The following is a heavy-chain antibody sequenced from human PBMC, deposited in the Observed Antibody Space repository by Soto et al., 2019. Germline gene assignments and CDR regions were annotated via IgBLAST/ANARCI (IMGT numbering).Heavy chain of an antibody. Sequence: QVQLMQSGAEVKKPGSSVKVSGKASGGTFSTSALSWVRQAPGEGLEWVGGIMPVFATPDYAQKFQGRVTISADEATTTDYLELTSLTTDDTAVYYCARDKARQQLGGNYYYILDVWGQGTAITVSS. CDR1: GGTFSTSA. D-gene: IGHD3-3*02. CDR2: IMPVFATP. J-gene: IGHJ6*02. V-gene: IGHV1-69*12. CDR3: ARDKARQQLGGNYYYILDV.